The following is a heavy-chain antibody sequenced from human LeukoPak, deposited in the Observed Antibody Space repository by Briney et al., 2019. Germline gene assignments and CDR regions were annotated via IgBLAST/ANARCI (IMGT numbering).Heavy chain of an antibody. Sequence: ASVKVSCKASGYTFTSYGISWVRQAPGQGLEWMGWISAYNGNTNYAQKLQGRVTMTTDTSTSTVYMELSSLRSEDTAVYYCASISAAAGYYFDYWGQGTLVTVSS. J-gene: IGHJ4*02. CDR1: GYTFTSYG. V-gene: IGHV1-18*01. D-gene: IGHD6-13*01. CDR2: ISAYNGNT. CDR3: ASISAAAGYYFDY.